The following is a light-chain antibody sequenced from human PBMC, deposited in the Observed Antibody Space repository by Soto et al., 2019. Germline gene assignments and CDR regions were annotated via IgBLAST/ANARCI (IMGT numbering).Light chain of an antibody. V-gene: IGLV2-14*01. CDR2: AVS. CDR3: CSYAGSSTSYVV. CDR1: SSDVGGYNY. Sequence: QSVLTQPASVSGSPGQSITISCTGTSSDVGGYNYVSWYQQHPGKAPKFMIYAVSNRPSGVSNRFSGSKSGNTASLTISGLQAEDEADYYCCSYAGSSTSYVVFGGGTKLTVL. J-gene: IGLJ2*01.